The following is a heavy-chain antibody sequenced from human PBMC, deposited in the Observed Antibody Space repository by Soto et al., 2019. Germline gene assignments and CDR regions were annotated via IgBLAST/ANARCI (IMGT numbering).Heavy chain of an antibody. CDR2: IWYDGSNK. D-gene: IGHD3-9*01. CDR1: GFSFSLYG. J-gene: IGHJ6*02. Sequence: LSXXXXGFSFSLYGMRWGRQAPGKGLGWVAVIWYDGSNKYYADSVKGRLTISRDNSKNMLYLQMNSLRAEDTAVYYCARSPYTTGYHYGMDVWGQGTTVTVSS. CDR3: ARSPYTTGYHYGMDV. V-gene: IGHV3-33*01.